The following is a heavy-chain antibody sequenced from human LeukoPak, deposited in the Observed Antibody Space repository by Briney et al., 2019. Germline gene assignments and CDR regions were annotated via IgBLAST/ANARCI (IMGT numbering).Heavy chain of an antibody. V-gene: IGHV1-18*01. Sequence: ASVKVSCKASGYTFTNYGISWVRQAPGQGLEWMGWISAYNGNTNYAQKLQGRVTMTTDTSTSTAYMELRSLRSDDTAVYYCARDYGPTHYYGSGTLLSPDYWGQGTLVTVSS. D-gene: IGHD3-10*01. CDR3: ARDYGPTHYYGSGTLLSPDY. CDR1: GYTFTNYG. CDR2: ISAYNGNT. J-gene: IGHJ4*02.